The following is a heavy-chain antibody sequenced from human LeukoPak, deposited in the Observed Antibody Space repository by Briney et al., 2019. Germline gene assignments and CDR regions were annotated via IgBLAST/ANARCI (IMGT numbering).Heavy chain of an antibody. V-gene: IGHV4-34*01. CDR3: ARGGRYCSSTSCYTGLTPNWFDP. J-gene: IGHJ5*02. CDR1: GGSFSGYY. CDR2: INHSGST. D-gene: IGHD2-2*02. Sequence: SETLSLTCAVYGGSFSGYYWRWIRQPPGKGLEWIGEINHSGSTNYNPSLKSRVTISVDTSKNQFSLKLSSVTAADTAVYYCARGGRYCSSTSCYTGLTPNWFDPWGQGTLVTVSS.